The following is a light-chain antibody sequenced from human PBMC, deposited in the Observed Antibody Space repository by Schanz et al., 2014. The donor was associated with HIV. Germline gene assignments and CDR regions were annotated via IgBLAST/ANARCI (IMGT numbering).Light chain of an antibody. V-gene: IGLV1-44*01. CDR2: SNN. J-gene: IGLJ2*01. CDR3: AAWDDSLHGPV. CDR1: DSNIGSNT. Sequence: QSVLTQAPSASGTPGQRVTISCSGGDSNIGSNTVNWYQQLPGTAPKLLIYSNNQRPSGVPDRFSGSKSGTSASLAISGLQSEDEADFYCAAWDDSLHGPVFGGGTKLTVL.